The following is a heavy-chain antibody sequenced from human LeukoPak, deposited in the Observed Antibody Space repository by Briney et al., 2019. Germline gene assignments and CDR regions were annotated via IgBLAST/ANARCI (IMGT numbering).Heavy chain of an antibody. CDR2: ISSSTSTI. J-gene: IGHJ4*02. Sequence: GGSLRLSCAASGFTFSTYSMNWVRQAPGKGLERVSYISSSTSTIYYADSVKGRFTISRDNANNSLYLQMNSLRAEDTAVYYCARSAYCDCWGQGTLVTVSS. V-gene: IGHV3-48*01. D-gene: IGHD2-15*01. CDR1: GFTFSTYS. CDR3: ARSAYCDC.